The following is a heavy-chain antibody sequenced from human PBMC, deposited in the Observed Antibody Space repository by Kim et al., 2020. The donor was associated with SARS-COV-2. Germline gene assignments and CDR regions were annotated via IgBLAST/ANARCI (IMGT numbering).Heavy chain of an antibody. J-gene: IGHJ4*02. CDR3: AKSDCGGNNWYLINY. V-gene: IGHV3-23*01. CDR2: TSGSGGTT. Sequence: GGSLRLSCAASGFTFSDHAMNWVRQAPGRGLEWVSGTSGSGGTTYYADSVQGRSTISRDNSRNTLLLLIQGLRDEDTAIYYCAKSDCGGNNWYLINYWGRGTLVTVSS. CDR1: GFTFSDHA. D-gene: IGHD2-21*01.